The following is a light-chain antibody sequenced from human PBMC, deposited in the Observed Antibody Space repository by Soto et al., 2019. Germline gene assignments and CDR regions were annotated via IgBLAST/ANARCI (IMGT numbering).Light chain of an antibody. V-gene: IGLV2-8*01. CDR1: SSDVGGYNY. J-gene: IGLJ1*01. Sequence: QSVLTQPPSASGSPGQSVTISCTGTSSDVGGYNYVSWYQQHPGKAPKLMIYEVSERPSGVPDRFSGSKSGNTASLTVSGLQADDEADYYCSSYSGTNYHYVFGTGTKVTVL. CDR2: EVS. CDR3: SSYSGTNYHYV.